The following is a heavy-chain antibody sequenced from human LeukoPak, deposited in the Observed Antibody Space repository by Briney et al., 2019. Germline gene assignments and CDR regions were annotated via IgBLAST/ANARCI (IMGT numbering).Heavy chain of an antibody. V-gene: IGHV3-23*01. Sequence: GGSLRLSCAAPGFTFSSYAMTWVRQAPGKGLEWVSSISSSGGSTYYADSVRGRFTISRDNSKNTLYLQMNSLRAEDTAIYYCAKDLVTGSLDYWGQGTLVTVSS. CDR1: GFTFSSYA. CDR3: AKDLVTGSLDY. D-gene: IGHD3-10*01. CDR2: ISSSGGST. J-gene: IGHJ4*02.